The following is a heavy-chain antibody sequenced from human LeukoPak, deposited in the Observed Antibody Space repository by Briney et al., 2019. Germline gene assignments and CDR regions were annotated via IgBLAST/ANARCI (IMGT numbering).Heavy chain of an antibody. V-gene: IGHV4-59*01. CDR1: VGSISSYY. D-gene: IGHD4-17*01. CDR2: IYYSGST. CDR3: ARVWKVTTTTTGHWFDP. J-gene: IGHJ5*02. Sequence: PSETLSLTCTVSVGSISSYYCSWIRQPPGKGLEWIGYIYYSGSTNYNPSLKSRVTISVDTSKNQFSLKLSSVTAADTAVYYCARVWKVTTTTTGHWFDPWGQGTLVTVSS.